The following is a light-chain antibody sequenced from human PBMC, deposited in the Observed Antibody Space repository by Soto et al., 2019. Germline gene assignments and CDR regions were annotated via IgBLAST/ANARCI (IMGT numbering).Light chain of an antibody. CDR3: AAWDDSLNGLYV. CDR1: SSKIGSNT. V-gene: IGLV1-44*01. J-gene: IGLJ1*01. Sequence: QSVLTQPPSASGTPGGRVTISCSGSSSKIGSNTVNWYQQLPGTAPKLLIYSNNQRPSGVPDRFSGSKSGTSASLAISGLQSEDDADYYCAAWDDSLNGLYVFGTGTKVTVL. CDR2: SNN.